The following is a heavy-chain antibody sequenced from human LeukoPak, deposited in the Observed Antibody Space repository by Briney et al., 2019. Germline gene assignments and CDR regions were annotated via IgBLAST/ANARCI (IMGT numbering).Heavy chain of an antibody. D-gene: IGHD3-10*01. V-gene: IGHV1-18*01. Sequence: GASVKVSCKASGYTFTSYGISWVRQAPGQGLEWLGWISTYNGNTHYAQKLQGRVTMTTDTSTTTAYMDMSSLRSDDTAVYYCARNLWFGESSDAFDMWGQGTMVTVSS. CDR1: GYTFTSYG. CDR2: ISTYNGNT. J-gene: IGHJ3*02. CDR3: ARNLWFGESSDAFDM.